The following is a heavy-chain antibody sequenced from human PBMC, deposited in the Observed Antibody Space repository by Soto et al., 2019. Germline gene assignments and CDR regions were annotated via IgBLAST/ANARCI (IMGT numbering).Heavy chain of an antibody. V-gene: IGHV3-33*01. CDR1: GFTFSSYG. CDR2: IWYDGSSK. D-gene: IGHD6-6*01. CDR3: ARDAETEYSSSSYSPSTY. J-gene: IGHJ4*02. Sequence: PGGSLRLSCAASGFTFSSYGMHWVRQAPGKGLEWVAVIWYDGSSKYYADSVKGRFTISRDNSKNTLYLQMNSLRAEDTAVYYCARDAETEYSSSSYSPSTYWGQGTLVTSPQ.